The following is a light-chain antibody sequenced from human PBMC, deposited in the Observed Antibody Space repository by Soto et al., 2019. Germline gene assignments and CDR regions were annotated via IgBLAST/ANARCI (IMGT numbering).Light chain of an antibody. CDR3: SSYTSSNTPYVL. J-gene: IGLJ2*01. V-gene: IGLV2-14*03. CDR1: SSDVGGYDY. Sequence: QSALTQPASVSGSPGQSITISCTGTSSDVGGYDYVSWYQQHPGKAPKLMIYDVSNRPSGVSNRFSGSKSGNTASLTISGLQAEDEADYYCSSYTSSNTPYVLFGGGTKVTVL. CDR2: DVS.